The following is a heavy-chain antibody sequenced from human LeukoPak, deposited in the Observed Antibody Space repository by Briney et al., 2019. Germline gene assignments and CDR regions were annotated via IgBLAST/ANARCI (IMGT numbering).Heavy chain of an antibody. D-gene: IGHD2-2*02. CDR3: ARGKRRNCSSTSCYRLDP. Sequence: GASVKVSCKASGYTFTSYDINWVRQATGQGLDWMGWMNPNSGNTGYAQKFQGRVTMTRNTSISTAYMELSSLRSEDTAVYYCARGKRRNCSSTSCYRLDPWGQGTLVTVSS. V-gene: IGHV1-8*01. J-gene: IGHJ5*02. CDR2: MNPNSGNT. CDR1: GYTFTSYD.